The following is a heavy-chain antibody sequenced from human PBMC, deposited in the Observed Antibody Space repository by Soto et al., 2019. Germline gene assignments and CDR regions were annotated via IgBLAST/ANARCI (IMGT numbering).Heavy chain of an antibody. Sequence: GGSLRLSCAASGFTFSSYSMNWVRQAPGKGLEWVSSISSSSSYIYYADSVKGRFTISRDNAKNSLYLQMNSLRAEDTAVYYCARGGGIVVVEDVWGKGTTVTVSS. CDR1: GFTFSSYS. D-gene: IGHD2-15*01. CDR2: ISSSSSYI. V-gene: IGHV3-21*01. CDR3: ARGGGIVVVEDV. J-gene: IGHJ6*04.